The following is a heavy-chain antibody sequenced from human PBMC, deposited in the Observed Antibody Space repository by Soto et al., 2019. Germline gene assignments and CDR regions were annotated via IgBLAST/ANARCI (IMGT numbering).Heavy chain of an antibody. J-gene: IGHJ6*02. CDR1: GFTFTSSA. CDR3: AADYSSGWYHPYYYYYGMDV. V-gene: IGHV1-58*01. D-gene: IGHD6-19*01. CDR2: IVVGSGNT. Sequence: ASVKVSCKASGFTFTSSAVQWVRQARGQRLEWIGWIVVGSGNTNYAQKFQDRVTITRDMSTSTAYMELSSLRSEDTAVYYCAADYSSGWYHPYYYYYGMDVWGQGTTVTVSS.